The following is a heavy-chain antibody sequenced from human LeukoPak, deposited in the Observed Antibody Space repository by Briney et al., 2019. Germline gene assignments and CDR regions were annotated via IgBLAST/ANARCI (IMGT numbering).Heavy chain of an antibody. CDR1: GFAFSDSW. V-gene: IGHV3-7*01. D-gene: IGHD5-18*01. J-gene: IGHJ3*02. CDR2: IKGDGSAK. CDR3: ARDRGWIQHDI. Sequence: GGSLRLSCAASGFAFSDSWMTWIRQAPGKGLEWVAFIKGDGSAKKYVDSVKGRFTISRDNGKNSLFLQMNSLRAEDTAVYYCARDRGWIQHDIWGQGTMVTVSS.